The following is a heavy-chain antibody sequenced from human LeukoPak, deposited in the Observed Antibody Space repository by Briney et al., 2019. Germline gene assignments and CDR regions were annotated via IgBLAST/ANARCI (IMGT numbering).Heavy chain of an antibody. CDR3: GRDLGLDVG. CDR2: SSSCSTI. J-gene: IGHJ4*02. CDR1: GFPYSSYS. D-gene: IGHD5-12*01. Sequence: GGSLRLSCAASGFPYSSYSMIWVRQAPGKEMEGVSYSSSCSTIYYADSVKGRFTISRDNAKNSLYLQMNRLRAEDAGVYYCGRDLGLDVGWREGTLVSLSS. V-gene: IGHV3-48*01.